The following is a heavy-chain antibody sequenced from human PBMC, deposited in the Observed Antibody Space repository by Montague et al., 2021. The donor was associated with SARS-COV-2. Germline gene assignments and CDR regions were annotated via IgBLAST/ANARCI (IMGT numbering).Heavy chain of an antibody. CDR2: INHRGST. V-gene: IGHV4-34*01. D-gene: IGHD3-22*01. J-gene: IGHJ4*02. CDR3: ARGRQHINMVVVVVTGGEYYFDF. Sequence: SETRSLTCAVYDGSFSDYSWTWIRQPPGKGLEWIGEINHRGSTNYNPSLKSRVTISVDTSKNQFSLKMTSVTAADTAVYYCARGRQHINMVVVVVTGGEYYFDFWGQGTPVTVSS. CDR1: DGSFSDYS.